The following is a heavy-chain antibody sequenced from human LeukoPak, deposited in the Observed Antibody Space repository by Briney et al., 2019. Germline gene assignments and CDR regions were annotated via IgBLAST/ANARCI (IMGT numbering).Heavy chain of an antibody. CDR3: AINKYSSISDGFDI. D-gene: IGHD2-21*01. CDR2: INPNSDGT. V-gene: IGHV1-2*02. J-gene: IGHJ3*02. Sequence: ASVKVSCKASGYTFTGYYMHWVRQAPGQGLEWMGWINPNSDGTNFAQKFQGRVTMTRDTSISTVYMELSRLRSDDTAVYYCAINKYSSISDGFDIWGQATMVTVSS. CDR1: GYTFTGYY.